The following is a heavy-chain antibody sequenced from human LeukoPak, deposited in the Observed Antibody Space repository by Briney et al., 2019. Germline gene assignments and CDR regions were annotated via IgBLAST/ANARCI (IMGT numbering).Heavy chain of an antibody. CDR2: IYYSGTT. J-gene: IGHJ4*02. CDR1: TGSLSSSSYY. V-gene: IGHV4-61*01. Sequence: SETLSLTCSVSTGSLSSSSYYWSWIRQSPGKGLEWIGYIYYSGTTNYNPSLKSRVTISVDTSKNQFSLKLSSVTAADTAVYYCARASIIASDFDYWGQGTLVTVSS. CDR3: ARASIIASDFDY. D-gene: IGHD1-14*01.